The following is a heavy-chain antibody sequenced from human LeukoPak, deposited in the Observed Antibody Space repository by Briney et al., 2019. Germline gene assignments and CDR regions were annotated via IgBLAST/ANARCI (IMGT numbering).Heavy chain of an antibody. J-gene: IGHJ5*02. V-gene: IGHV3-7*01. CDR3: ARDDCSSISCYHNWFDP. D-gene: IGHD2-2*01. CDR2: IKQDGSEK. Sequence: QPGGSLRFSCAASGFTFSSYWMSWVRPAPGKGLEWVANIKQDGSEKYYVDSVKGRFTISRDNAKNSLYLQMNSLRAEDTAVYYCARDDCSSISCYHNWFDPWGQGTLVTVSS. CDR1: GFTFSSYW.